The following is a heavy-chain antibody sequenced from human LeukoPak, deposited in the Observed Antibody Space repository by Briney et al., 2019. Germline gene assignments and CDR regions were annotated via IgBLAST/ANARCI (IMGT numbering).Heavy chain of an antibody. D-gene: IGHD3-10*01. CDR2: ISSSGSTI. CDR3: ARDLPAMGAGGADV. CDR1: GFTFSSFE. J-gene: IGHJ6*04. V-gene: IGHV3-48*03. Sequence: QPGGSLRLSCAASGFTFSSFEMNWVRQAPGKGLEWVSYISSSGSTIYYADSVKGRFTISRDNAKNSLYLQMNSLRAEDTAVYYCARDLPAMGAGGADVWGKGTTVTISS.